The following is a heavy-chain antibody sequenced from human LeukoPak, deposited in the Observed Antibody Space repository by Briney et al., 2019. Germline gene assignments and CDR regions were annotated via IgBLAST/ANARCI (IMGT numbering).Heavy chain of an antibody. V-gene: IGHV3-30*04. J-gene: IGHJ6*02. D-gene: IGHD3-10*01. CDR2: ISYDGSNK. CDR3: ARDLLLRQKAAYGMDV. CDR1: GFTFSSYA. Sequence: PGRSLRLSCAASGFTFSSYAMHRVRKAPGKGLERGAVISYDGSNKYYEDSVKGRFTISRDNSKNTLYLQMNSLRAEDTAVYYCARDLLLRQKAAYGMDVWGQGTTVTVSS.